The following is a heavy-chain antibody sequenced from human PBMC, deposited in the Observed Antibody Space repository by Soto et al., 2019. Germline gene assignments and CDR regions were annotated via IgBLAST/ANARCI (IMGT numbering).Heavy chain of an antibody. D-gene: IGHD2-15*01. CDR2: INPSGGST. J-gene: IGHJ4*02. CDR3: ARAPYCSGGSCYSEFAY. Sequence: ASVKVSCKASGYTFTSYYMHWVRQAPGQGLEWMGIINPSGGSTSYAQKFQGRVTMTRDTSTSTVYMELSSLRSEDTAVYYCARAPYCSGGSCYSEFAYWGQGTLVTVSS. V-gene: IGHV1-46*03. CDR1: GYTFTSYY.